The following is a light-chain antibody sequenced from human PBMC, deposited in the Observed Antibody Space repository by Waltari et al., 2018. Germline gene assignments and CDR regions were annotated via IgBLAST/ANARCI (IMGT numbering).Light chain of an antibody. CDR1: QSVLYTSNNKNN. J-gene: IGKJ5*01. V-gene: IGKV4-1*01. Sequence: DIVMTQSPDSLAVSLGERATINCKSSQSVLYTSNNKNNLAWFQQKPGQPPKLLIYWASTRESGVPDRFSGSGSGIDFSRTISSLQAEDVAVYFCQQFHSTPITFGQGTRLEI. CDR3: QQFHSTPIT. CDR2: WAS.